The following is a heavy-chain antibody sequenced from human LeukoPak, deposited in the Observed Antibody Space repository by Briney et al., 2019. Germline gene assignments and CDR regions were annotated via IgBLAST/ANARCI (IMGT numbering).Heavy chain of an antibody. D-gene: IGHD6-13*01. CDR1: GFTFSSYA. V-gene: IGHV3-23*01. J-gene: IGHJ5*02. CDR3: AKDYSSSWYYLFDP. Sequence: GGSLRLSCAASGFTFSSYAMTWVRQAPGKGLEWVSTISTTVGSTFYSDSVRGRFTISRDNSKNTLYLQMNSLRADDTAVYYCAKDYSSSWYYLFDPWGQGTLVTVSS. CDR2: ISTTVGST.